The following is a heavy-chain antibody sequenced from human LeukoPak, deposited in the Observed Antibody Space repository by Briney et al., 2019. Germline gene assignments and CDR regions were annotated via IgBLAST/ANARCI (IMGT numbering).Heavy chain of an antibody. V-gene: IGHV3-11*04. D-gene: IGHD6-19*01. CDR3: ARTHWWYTSGPDTYFDP. Sequence: PGGSLRLSCAASGFTFSDYYMSWIRQAPGKGLEWVSYISNSGSTIYYADSVKGRFTISRDNAKNSLYLQMNSLRAEDTAVYYCARTHWWYTSGPDTYFDPWGQGTLVTVSS. CDR1: GFTFSDYY. J-gene: IGHJ5*02. CDR2: ISNSGSTI.